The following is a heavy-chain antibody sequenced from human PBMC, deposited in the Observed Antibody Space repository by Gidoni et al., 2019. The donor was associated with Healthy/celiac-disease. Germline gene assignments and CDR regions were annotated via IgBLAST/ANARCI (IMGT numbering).Heavy chain of an antibody. CDR1: GYSISSGYY. D-gene: IGHD2-15*01. Sequence: QLQESGPGLVKPSETLSLTCAVSGYSISSGYYWGWIRQPPGKGLEWIGSIYHSGSTYYNPSLKSRVTISVDTSKNQFSLKLSSVTAADTAVYYCARRSGWDWGQGTLVTVSS. CDR3: ARRSGWD. V-gene: IGHV4-38-2*01. J-gene: IGHJ4*02. CDR2: IYHSGST.